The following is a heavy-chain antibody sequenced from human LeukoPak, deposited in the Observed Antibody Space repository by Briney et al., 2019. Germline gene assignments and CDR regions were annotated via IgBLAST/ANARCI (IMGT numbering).Heavy chain of an antibody. CDR2: IYYSGST. CDR3: ARHGSGWYHFDY. J-gene: IGHJ4*02. D-gene: IGHD6-19*01. V-gene: IGHV4-39*01. Sequence: PSETLSLTCTVSGGSISSSSYYWGWIRQPPGKGLEWIGSIYYSGSTYYNPSLKSQVTISVDTSKNQFSLKLSSVTAADTAVYYCARHGSGWYHFDYWGQGTLVTVSS. CDR1: GGSISSSSYY.